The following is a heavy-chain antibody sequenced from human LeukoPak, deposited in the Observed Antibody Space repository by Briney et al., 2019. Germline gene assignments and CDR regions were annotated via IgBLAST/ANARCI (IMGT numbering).Heavy chain of an antibody. Sequence: GRSLRLSCAASGFTFDDYAMHWVRQAPGKGLEWVSGISWNSGSIGYADSVKGRFTISRDNAKNSLYLQMNSLRAEDTAVYYCASVRHYGDSADYWGQGTLVTVSS. CDR2: ISWNSGSI. D-gene: IGHD4-17*01. CDR1: GFTFDDYA. V-gene: IGHV3-9*01. J-gene: IGHJ4*02. CDR3: ASVRHYGDSADY.